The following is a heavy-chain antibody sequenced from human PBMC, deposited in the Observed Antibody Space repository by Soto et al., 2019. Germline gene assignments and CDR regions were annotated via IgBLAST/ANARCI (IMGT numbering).Heavy chain of an antibody. V-gene: IGHV4-39*01. Sequence: PSETLSLTCTVSSGSISVTNVFWGWVRQPPGKGLEWIGNIDYSGTAYFSPSLATRVTFHVDTSKNQFSLTLYSVTAADTAVYYRSRITGRHLDHRGNGILVTVAS. CDR3: SRITGRHLDH. CDR1: SGSISVTNVF. CDR2: IDYSGTA. J-gene: IGHJ6*04. D-gene: IGHD1-20*01.